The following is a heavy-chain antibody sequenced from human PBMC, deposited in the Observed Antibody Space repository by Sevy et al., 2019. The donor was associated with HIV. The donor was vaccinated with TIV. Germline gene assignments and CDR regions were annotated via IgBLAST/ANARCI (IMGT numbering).Heavy chain of an antibody. CDR3: ARDPRMYGDYLLAYFDY. V-gene: IGHV3-33*01. CDR1: GFTPSTYG. Sequence: GESLKISCAGSGFTPSTYGMHWVRQAPGKGLEWVAVIGYDGNNKYYADSVKGRFTISRDNSKNTLFLQMDSLRAEDTADYYCARDPRMYGDYLLAYFDYWGQGALVTVSS. D-gene: IGHD2-8*01. J-gene: IGHJ4*02. CDR2: IGYDGNNK.